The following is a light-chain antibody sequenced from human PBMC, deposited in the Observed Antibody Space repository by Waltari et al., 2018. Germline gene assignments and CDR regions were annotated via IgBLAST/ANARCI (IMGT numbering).Light chain of an antibody. J-gene: IGLJ2*01. CDR2: QDT. Sequence: SYELTQPPSVSVSPGQTASITCSGDKLGDKYVCWYQQKPGQSPVLVIYQDTKRPSGVPGRFSGSNSGNTATLTISGTQAMDEADYYCQAWDSSTAVFGGGTKLTVL. CDR1: KLGDKY. V-gene: IGLV3-1*01. CDR3: QAWDSSTAV.